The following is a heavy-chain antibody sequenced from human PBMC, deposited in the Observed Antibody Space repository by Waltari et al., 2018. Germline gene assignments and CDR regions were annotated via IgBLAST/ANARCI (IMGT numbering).Heavy chain of an antibody. Sequence: QVQLVQSGAEVKKPGASVKVSCKTSGYTFTNYDINWVRQATGQGLEWMGWMNPKSGYTGYAQKFQGRVTMTRNTAISTAYMELTSLRSEDTAVYYCARVYGPVDNWGQGTLVTVSS. CDR1: GYTFTNYD. CDR2: MNPKSGYT. J-gene: IGHJ4*02. CDR3: ARVYGPVDN. D-gene: IGHD3-10*01. V-gene: IGHV1-8*01.